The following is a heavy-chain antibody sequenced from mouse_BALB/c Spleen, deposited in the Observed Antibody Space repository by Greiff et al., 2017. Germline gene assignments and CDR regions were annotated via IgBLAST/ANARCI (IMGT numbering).Heavy chain of an antibody. D-gene: IGHD2-1*01. V-gene: IGHV14-3*02. CDR2: IDPANGNT. J-gene: IGHJ3*01. CDR1: GFNIKDTY. CDR3: ARIYYGNSVAY. Sequence: EVQLQESGAELVKPGASVKLSCTASGFNIKDTYMHWVKQRPEQGLEWIGRIDPANGNTKYDPKFQGKATITADTSSNTAYLQLSSLTSEDTAVYYCARIYYGNSVAYWGQGTLVTVS.